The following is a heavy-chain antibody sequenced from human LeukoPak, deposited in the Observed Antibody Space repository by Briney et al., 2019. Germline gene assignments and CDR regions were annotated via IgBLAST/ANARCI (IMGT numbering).Heavy chain of an antibody. CDR2: ISNNGGYT. D-gene: IGHD1-26*01. Sequence: PGGSLRLSCAASGFTFSSSAMSWVRQAPGKGLGWVSAISNNGGYTYYADSVQGRFTISRDNSKSTLCLQMNSLRAEDTAVYYCARDVGAKDYWGQGTLVTVSS. V-gene: IGHV3-23*01. CDR1: GFTFSSSA. J-gene: IGHJ4*02. CDR3: ARDVGAKDY.